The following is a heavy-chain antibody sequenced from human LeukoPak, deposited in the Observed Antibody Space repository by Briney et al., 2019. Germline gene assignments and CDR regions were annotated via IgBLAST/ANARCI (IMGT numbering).Heavy chain of an antibody. CDR3: ARGAWTFDY. J-gene: IGHJ4*02. D-gene: IGHD3/OR15-3a*01. CDR2: IKQDGTEK. Sequence: GGSLRLSCVASGFIFSSYWMSWVRQAPGKGLERVANIKQDGTEKYYVDSVKGRFTISRDNAKNSLYLQMNSLRAEDTAVYYCARGAWTFDYWGQGTLVSVSS. CDR1: GFIFSSYW. V-gene: IGHV3-7*01.